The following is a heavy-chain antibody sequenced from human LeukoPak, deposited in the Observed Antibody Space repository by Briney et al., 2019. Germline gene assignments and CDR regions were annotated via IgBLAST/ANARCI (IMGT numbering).Heavy chain of an antibody. J-gene: IGHJ1*01. CDR3: TRSPPGDYEYFQP. CDR2: ISHNGNT. Sequence: KTSETLSLTCAVSGSSISSGHYWGWIRQPPGKGLEWIASISHNGNTYYSPSLKSRVTISEDTSKNQFSLNLLSVAAADTAVYYCTRSPPGDYEYFQPGGQGTLVTVSS. CDR1: GSSISSGHY. D-gene: IGHD4-17*01. V-gene: IGHV4-38-2*01.